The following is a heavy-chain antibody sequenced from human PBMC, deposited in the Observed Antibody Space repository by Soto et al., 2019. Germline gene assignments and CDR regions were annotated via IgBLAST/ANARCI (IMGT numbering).Heavy chain of an antibody. CDR3: ARDLRDIVVVPAAMPPASWFDP. Sequence: GGSLRLSCAASGFTFSSYWMHWVRQAPGKGLVWVSRINSDGSSTSYADSVKGRFTISRDNAKNTLYLQMNSLRAEDTAVYYCARDLRDIVVVPAAMPPASWFDPWGQGTLVTVSS. J-gene: IGHJ5*02. D-gene: IGHD2-2*01. CDR1: GFTFSSYW. V-gene: IGHV3-74*01. CDR2: INSDGSST.